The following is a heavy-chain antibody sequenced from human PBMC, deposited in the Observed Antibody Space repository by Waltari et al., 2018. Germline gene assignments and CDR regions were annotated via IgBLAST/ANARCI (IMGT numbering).Heavy chain of an antibody. V-gene: IGHV3-64D*08. J-gene: IGHJ6*02. CDR2: ISSNGAST. CDR3: VKGRGPGGSGMDV. D-gene: IGHD3-10*01. Sequence: EVQLVESGGGLVQPGGSLRLSCSTSGFTFSSFAMHWVRQGPGKGLQYLSRISSNGASTYYIDSVKGRFTISRDNSNNTLYLQMSSLRPDDTAVYYCVKGRGPGGSGMDVWGQGTTVSVSS. CDR1: GFTFSSFA.